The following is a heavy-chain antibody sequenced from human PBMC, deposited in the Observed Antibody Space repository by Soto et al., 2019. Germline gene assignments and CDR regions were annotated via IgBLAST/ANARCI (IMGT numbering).Heavy chain of an antibody. J-gene: IGHJ5*02. Sequence: QVQLQGSGPGLVRPSETLSLTCTVSGASISTNHHTWAWARQPPGKGLEWMEIIHYRGDTYLNPSLGSRLSMSVDTSKNQFSLKLTSVTAADTAVYYCARLPTGYPNWFDPWGQGTLVTVSS. CDR1: GASISTNHHT. V-gene: IGHV4-39*01. D-gene: IGHD3-9*01. CDR2: IHYRGDT. CDR3: ARLPTGYPNWFDP.